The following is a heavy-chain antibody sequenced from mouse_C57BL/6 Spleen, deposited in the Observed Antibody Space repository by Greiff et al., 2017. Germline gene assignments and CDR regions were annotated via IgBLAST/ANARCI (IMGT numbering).Heavy chain of an antibody. V-gene: IGHV2-3*01. CDR3: AKKRVLRDYAMGY. Sequence: VKLVESGPGLVAPSPSLSITCTVSGFSLTSYGVSWVRQPPGKGLEWLGVIWGDGSTTYHTAPISRLSISKDNSKSQVFLKLNSLHTDDTATYYCAKKRVLRDYAMGYWGQGTSVTVSS. D-gene: IGHD3-3*01. CDR2: IWGDGST. J-gene: IGHJ4*01. CDR1: GFSLTSYG.